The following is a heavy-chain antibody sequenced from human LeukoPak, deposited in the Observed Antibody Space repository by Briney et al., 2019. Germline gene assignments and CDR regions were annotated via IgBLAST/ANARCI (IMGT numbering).Heavy chain of an antibody. D-gene: IGHD3-16*01. V-gene: IGHV4-39*06. CDR1: GGSISSSDYY. J-gene: IGHJ4*02. CDR2: INYSADT. Sequence: SETLSLTCTVSGGSISSSDYYWGWIRQPPGKWLEWIGIINYSADTHDNPSLKSRLTLSADTSRNQFALRLSSVTAADTAVYYCARLIRTTGNYHFDYWGQGTLVTVSS. CDR3: ARLIRTTGNYHFDY.